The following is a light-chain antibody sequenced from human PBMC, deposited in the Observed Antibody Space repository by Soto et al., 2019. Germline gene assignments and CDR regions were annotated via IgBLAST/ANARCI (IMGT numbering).Light chain of an antibody. CDR3: SAFTSSTTLA. J-gene: IGLJ3*02. CDR2: EVS. Sequence: QSALPQPASVSGSPGPSITISCTGTSSDIGGYNYVSWYQQHPGKAPKLMIYEVSNRPSGVSNRFSGSKSGNAASLTISGLQAEDEADYYCSAFTSSTTLAFGGGTKLTVL. V-gene: IGLV2-14*01. CDR1: SSDIGGYNY.